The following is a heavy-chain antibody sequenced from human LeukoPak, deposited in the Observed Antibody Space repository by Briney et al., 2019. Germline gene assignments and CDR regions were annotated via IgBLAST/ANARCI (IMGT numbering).Heavy chain of an antibody. D-gene: IGHD6-25*01. V-gene: IGHV4-59*01. Sequence: PSETLSLTCTVSGGSISSYYWSWIRQPPGKGLEWIGYIYYSGSTNYNPSLKSRVTISVDTSKNQFSLKLSSVTAADTAVYYCARGPSYSSDFDYWAREPWSPSPQ. CDR2: IYYSGST. J-gene: IGHJ4*02. CDR3: ARGPSYSSDFDY. CDR1: GGSISSYY.